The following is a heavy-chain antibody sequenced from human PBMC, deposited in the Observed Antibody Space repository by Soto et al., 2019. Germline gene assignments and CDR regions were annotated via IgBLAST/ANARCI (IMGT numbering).Heavy chain of an antibody. CDR3: ARHRYNWNYFLGWFDP. Sequence: SETLSLTCTVSGGSISSSSYYWGWIRQPPGKGLEWIGSIYYSGSTYYNPSLKSRVTISVDTSKNQFSLKLSSVTAADTAVYYCARHRYNWNYFLGWFDPWGQGTLVTVSS. CDR1: GGSISSSSYY. D-gene: IGHD1-7*01. V-gene: IGHV4-39*01. CDR2: IYYSGST. J-gene: IGHJ5*02.